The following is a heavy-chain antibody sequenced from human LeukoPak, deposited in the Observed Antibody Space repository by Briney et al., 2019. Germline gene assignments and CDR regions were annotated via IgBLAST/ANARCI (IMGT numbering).Heavy chain of an antibody. D-gene: IGHD3-3*01. J-gene: IGHJ5*02. V-gene: IGHV3-48*01. CDR2: ISSSSSTI. Sequence: GRSLRLSCAASGFTFSSYSMNWVRQAPGKGLEWVSYISSSSSTIYYADSVKGRFTISRDNAKNSLYLQMNSLRAEDTAVYYCARAESLGFGVVIPWFDPWGQGTLVTVSS. CDR3: ARAESLGFGVVIPWFDP. CDR1: GFTFSSYS.